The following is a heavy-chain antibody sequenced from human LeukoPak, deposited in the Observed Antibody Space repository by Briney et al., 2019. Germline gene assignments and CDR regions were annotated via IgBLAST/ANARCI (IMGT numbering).Heavy chain of an antibody. D-gene: IGHD6-6*01. CDR3: ASVKQLVPHYYYYMDV. CDR2: INPNSGGT. Sequence: ASVKVSCKASGYTFTGYYMHWVRQAPGQGLEWMGWINPNSGGTNYAQKFQGRVTMTRDTSISTAYMELSRLRSDDTAVYYCASVKQLVPHYYYYMDVWGKGTTVTVSS. J-gene: IGHJ6*03. CDR1: GYTFTGYY. V-gene: IGHV1-2*02.